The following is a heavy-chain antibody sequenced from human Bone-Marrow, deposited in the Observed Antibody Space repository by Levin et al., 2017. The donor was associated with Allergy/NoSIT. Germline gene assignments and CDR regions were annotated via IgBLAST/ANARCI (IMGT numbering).Heavy chain of an antibody. CDR3: AKAVHYYGSGSYDY. J-gene: IGHJ4*02. Sequence: GESLKISCAASGFTFSSYAMSWVRQAPGKGLEWVSAISGSGGSTYYADSVKGRFTISRDNSKNTLYLQMNSLRAEDTAVYYCAKAVHYYGSGSYDYWGQGTLVTVSS. CDR2: ISGSGGST. CDR1: GFTFSSYA. V-gene: IGHV3-23*01. D-gene: IGHD3-10*01.